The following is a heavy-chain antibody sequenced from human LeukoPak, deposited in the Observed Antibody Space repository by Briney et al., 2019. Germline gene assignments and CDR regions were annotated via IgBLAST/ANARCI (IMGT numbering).Heavy chain of an antibody. Sequence: SETLSLTCTFSVVSISSSNSYGVWIRRPPGEGLEWVGSIYYSGNTYYDASLKSQVSISIDTSKNQFSLRLTSVTAADTAVYYCARQTGSGLFILPGGQGTLVTVSS. CDR1: VVSISSSNSY. V-gene: IGHV4-39*01. J-gene: IGHJ4*02. CDR3: ARQTGSGLFILP. D-gene: IGHD3/OR15-3a*01. CDR2: IYYSGNT.